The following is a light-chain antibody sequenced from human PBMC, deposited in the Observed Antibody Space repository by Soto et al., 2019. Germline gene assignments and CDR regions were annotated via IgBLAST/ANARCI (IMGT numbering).Light chain of an antibody. CDR1: SSDIGGYNY. Sequence: QSALTQPASVSGSPGQSITISCTGTSSDIGGYNYVSWYQHHPGKAPKLMIYEVSNRPSGVSSRFSASKSGNTASLTISGLQAEDEADYYCSSYSTATSPQWVFGGGTKVTVL. CDR3: SSYSTATSPQWV. J-gene: IGLJ3*02. CDR2: EVS. V-gene: IGLV2-14*01.